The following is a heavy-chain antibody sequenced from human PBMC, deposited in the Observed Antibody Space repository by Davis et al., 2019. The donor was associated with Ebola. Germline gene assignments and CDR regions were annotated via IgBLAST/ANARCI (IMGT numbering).Heavy chain of an antibody. V-gene: IGHV4-39*07. J-gene: IGHJ6*03. CDR3: ARSDILTGYYYYYYMDV. Sequence: SETLSLTCTVSGGSISSSSYYWDWIRQPPGKGLEWIGSIYYSGSTYYNPSLKSRVTISVDTSKNQFSLKLSSVTAADTAVYYCARSDILTGYYYYYYMDVWGKGTTVTVSS. CDR1: GGSISSSSYY. D-gene: IGHD3-9*01. CDR2: IYYSGST.